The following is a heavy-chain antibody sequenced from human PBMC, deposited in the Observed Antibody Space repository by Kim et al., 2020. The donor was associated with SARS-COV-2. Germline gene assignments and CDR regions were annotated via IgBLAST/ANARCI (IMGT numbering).Heavy chain of an antibody. CDR3: ARDQGAGTDTYTLFDY. Sequence: ASVKVSCKASGYTFTSYYMHWVRQAPGQGLEWMGIINPSGGSTSYAQKFQGRVTMTRDTSTSTVYMELSSLRSEDTAVYYCARDQGAGTDTYTLFDYWGQGTLVTVSS. CDR2: INPSGGST. V-gene: IGHV1-46*01. D-gene: IGHD1-1*01. CDR1: GYTFTSYY. J-gene: IGHJ4*02.